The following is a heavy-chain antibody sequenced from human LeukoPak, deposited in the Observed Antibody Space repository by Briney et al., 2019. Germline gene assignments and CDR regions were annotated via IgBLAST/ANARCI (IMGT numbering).Heavy chain of an antibody. J-gene: IGHJ4*02. V-gene: IGHV4-34*01. D-gene: IGHD6-6*01. CDR2: INHSGST. CDR1: GGSFSGYY. Sequence: TSETLSLTCAVYGGSFSGYYHNWIRQPPGKGLEWIGEINHSGSTNYNPSLKSRVTISVDTSKNQFSLKLSSVTAADTAVYFCARRSSYSSSSGVGYWGQGTLVTVSS. CDR3: ARRSSYSSSSGVGY.